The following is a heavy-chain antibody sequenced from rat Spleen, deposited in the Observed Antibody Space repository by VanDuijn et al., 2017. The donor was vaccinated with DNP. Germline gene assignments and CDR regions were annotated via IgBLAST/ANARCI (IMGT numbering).Heavy chain of an antibody. D-gene: IGHD1-2*01. Sequence: EVQLVESGGGLVQAGGSLKLSCVASGFTFSNRWMFWIRQVPGKGLEWVASINPDGGSTHYRDSVKGRFTISRDNAENTVYLQMNSLRSEDTATYYCARGSSSIYWYFDFWGPGTMVTVSS. CDR1: GFTFSNRW. J-gene: IGHJ1*01. V-gene: IGHV5-58*01. CDR2: INPDGGST. CDR3: ARGSSSIYWYFDF.